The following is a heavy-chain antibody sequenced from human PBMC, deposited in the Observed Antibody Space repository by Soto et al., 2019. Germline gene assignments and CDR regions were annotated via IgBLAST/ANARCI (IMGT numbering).Heavy chain of an antibody. CDR1: GGTFSSYT. J-gene: IGHJ4*02. V-gene: IGHV1-69*02. D-gene: IGHD1-7*01. CDR2: IIPILGIA. CDR3: ASWNYGPFCY. Sequence: QVQLVQSGAEVKKPGSSVKVSCKASGGTFSSYTISWVRQAPGQGLEWMGRIIPILGIANYAQKFQGRVTITADKSTSTVYMELSTLRSEDTAVYYCASWNYGPFCYWGQGTLVTVSS.